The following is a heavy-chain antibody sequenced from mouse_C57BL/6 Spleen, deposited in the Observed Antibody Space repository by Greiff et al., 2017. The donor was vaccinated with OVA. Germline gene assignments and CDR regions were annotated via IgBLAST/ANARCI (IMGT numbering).Heavy chain of an antibody. V-gene: IGHV1-81*01. CDR3: ARDGSSYYFDY. D-gene: IGHD1-1*01. J-gene: IGHJ2*01. CDR1: GYTLPAYG. CDR2: IYPESGNT. Sequence: QVQLQQSGAELARPGASVKLSCKASGYTLPAYGIGWVRQRPERGLEWIGGIYPESGNTSYKEKLKGKATLTADKSASTAYMELRSLTSEDSAVYFCARDGSSYYFDYWGQGTTLTVSS.